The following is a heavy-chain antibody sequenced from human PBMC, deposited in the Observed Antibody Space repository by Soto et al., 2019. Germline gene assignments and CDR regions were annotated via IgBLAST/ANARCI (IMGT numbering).Heavy chain of an antibody. CDR2: ISFGASEK. D-gene: IGHD3-10*01. Sequence: QVQLVESGGGVVQPGRSLRLSCVASGFTFRSYGMHWVRQAPGKGLEWVAVISFGASEKYYADSVKGRFTISRDNSMNTLYLQMNSLRVEDTAVYYCAKVTSDRGYYYFAMDVWGQGTTVTVSS. CDR3: AKVTSDRGYYYFAMDV. J-gene: IGHJ6*02. V-gene: IGHV3-30*18. CDR1: GFTFRSYG.